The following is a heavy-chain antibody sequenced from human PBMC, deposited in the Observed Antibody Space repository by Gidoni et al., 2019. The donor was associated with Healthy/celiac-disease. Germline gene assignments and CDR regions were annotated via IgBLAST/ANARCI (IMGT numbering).Heavy chain of an antibody. CDR3: ATSTVTSPKVLFDY. D-gene: IGHD4-17*01. CDR1: GFTFSSYA. V-gene: IGHV3-23*01. J-gene: IGHJ4*02. CDR2: ISGSGGST. Sequence: EVQLLESGGGLGQPGGSLRLSCAAFGFTFSSYAMSWVRQAPGKGLGWVSAISGSGGSTYYADSVKGRFTISRDNSKNTLYLQMNSLRAEDTAVYYCATSTVTSPKVLFDYWGQGTLVTVSS.